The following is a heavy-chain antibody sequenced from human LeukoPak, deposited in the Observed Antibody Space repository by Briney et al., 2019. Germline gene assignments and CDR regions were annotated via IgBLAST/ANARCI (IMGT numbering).Heavy chain of an antibody. D-gene: IGHD3-10*01. V-gene: IGHV3-23*01. CDR1: GFTFSSYA. CDR2: ISGSGGSA. J-gene: IGHJ4*02. Sequence: GGSLRLSCAASGFTFSSYAMSWVRQAPGKGLEWVSAISGSGGSAHYADSVKGRFTISRDNSKNTLYLQMNSLRAEDTAVYYCAKDLYARITMVRGVISDYWGQGTLVTVSS. CDR3: AKDLYARITMVRGVISDY.